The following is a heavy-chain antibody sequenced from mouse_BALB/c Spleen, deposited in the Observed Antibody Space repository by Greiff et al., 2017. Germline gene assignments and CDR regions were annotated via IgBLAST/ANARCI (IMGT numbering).Heavy chain of an antibody. D-gene: IGHD2-1*01. J-gene: IGHJ4*01. CDR1: GYTFSSYW. V-gene: IGHV1-9*01. CDR3: ARGREIYYGAMDY. CDR2: ILPGSGST. Sequence: VQLQQSGAELMKPGASVKISCKATGYTFSSYWIEWVKQRPGHGLEWIGEILPGSGSTNYNEKFKGKATFTADTSSNTAYMQLSSLTSEDSAVYYCARGREIYYGAMDYWGQGTSVTVSS.